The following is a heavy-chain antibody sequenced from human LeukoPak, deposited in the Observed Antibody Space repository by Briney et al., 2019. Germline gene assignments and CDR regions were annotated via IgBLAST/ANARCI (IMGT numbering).Heavy chain of an antibody. CDR3: AKDHYYDSSGPGGY. D-gene: IGHD3-22*01. V-gene: IGHV3-23*01. Sequence: GGSLRLSCAASGFTFSSYAMSWVRQAPGKGLEWVSAISGSGGSTYYADSVKGRFTISRDNSKDTLYLQMNSLRAEDTAVYYCAKDHYYDSSGPGGYWGQGTLVTVSS. CDR1: GFTFSSYA. J-gene: IGHJ4*02. CDR2: ISGSGGST.